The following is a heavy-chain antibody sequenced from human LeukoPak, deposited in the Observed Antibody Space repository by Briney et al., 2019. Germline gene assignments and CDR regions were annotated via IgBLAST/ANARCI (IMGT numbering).Heavy chain of an antibody. D-gene: IGHD7-27*01. J-gene: IGHJ3*02. CDR2: TYYRSKWYN. V-gene: IGHV6-1*01. CDR3: ARDQGLGRYAFDI. Sequence: SQTLSLTCAISGDSVSTDSATWHWLRQSPSRGLEWLGRTYYRSKWYNDYAVSVKSRITINPDTSKNQFSLQLNSVTPEDTAVYYCARDQGLGRYAFDIWGQGTMVTVSS. CDR1: GDSVSTDSAT.